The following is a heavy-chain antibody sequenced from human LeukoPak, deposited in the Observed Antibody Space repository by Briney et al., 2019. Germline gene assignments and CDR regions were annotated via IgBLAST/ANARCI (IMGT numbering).Heavy chain of an antibody. D-gene: IGHD2-2*01. CDR1: GGSISSSSYY. J-gene: IGHJ4*02. CDR2: IYYSGST. CDR3: ARHFGRVPAALI. V-gene: IGHV4-39*01. Sequence: PSETLSLTCTVSGGSISSSSYYWGWIRQPPGKGLEWIGSIYYSGSTYYNPSLKSRVTISVDTSKNQFSLKLSSVTAADTAVYYCARHFGRVPAALIWGQGTLVTVSS.